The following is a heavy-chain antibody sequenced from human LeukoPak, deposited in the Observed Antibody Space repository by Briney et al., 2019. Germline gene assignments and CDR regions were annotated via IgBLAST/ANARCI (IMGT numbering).Heavy chain of an antibody. D-gene: IGHD3-22*01. CDR3: ARAPSEIGGYYPEYFRH. CDR1: GFTFSSYC. J-gene: IGHJ1*01. Sequence: GGSLRLSCAASGFTFSSYCMHWVRQAPGKGLVWVAFIKSDGSTKYADSVKGRFTISSDNANNTVSLQMNSLRAEDTGVYYCARAPSEIGGYYPEYFRHWGQGTLVTVSP. CDR2: IKSDGST. V-gene: IGHV3-74*03.